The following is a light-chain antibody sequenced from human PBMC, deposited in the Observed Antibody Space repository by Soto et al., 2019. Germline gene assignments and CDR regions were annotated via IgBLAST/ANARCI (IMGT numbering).Light chain of an antibody. CDR3: QKYNSAPLT. CDR1: QGISNY. CDR2: AAS. J-gene: IGKJ4*01. V-gene: IGKV1-27*01. Sequence: DIQMTQSPSSLSASVGDRVTITCRARQGISNYLAWYQQNPGKVPKLLIYAASTVQSGVPSRFSGSGSGTDFTLNISSLQPEDVATYYCQKYNSAPLTFGGGTKVEIK.